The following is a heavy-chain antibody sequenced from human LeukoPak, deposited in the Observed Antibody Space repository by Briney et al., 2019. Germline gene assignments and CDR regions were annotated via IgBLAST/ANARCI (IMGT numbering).Heavy chain of an antibody. D-gene: IGHD6-6*01. V-gene: IGHV3-21*04. CDR1: GFTFSSYS. Sequence: GGSLRLSCAASGFTFSSYSMNWVRQAPGKGLEWVSSISSSSSYIYYADSVKGRFTISRDNAKNSLYLQMNSLRAEDMALYYCAKDREQLVLYYFDYWGQGTLVTVSS. CDR3: AKDREQLVLYYFDY. J-gene: IGHJ4*02. CDR2: ISSSSSYI.